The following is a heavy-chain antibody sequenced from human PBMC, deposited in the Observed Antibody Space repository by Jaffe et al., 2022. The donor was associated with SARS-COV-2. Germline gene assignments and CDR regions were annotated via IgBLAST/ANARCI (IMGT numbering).Heavy chain of an antibody. J-gene: IGHJ6*03. CDR1: GGSINNYY. V-gene: IGHV4-59*01. CDR3: TRAYYDSSGFYNYYYYYMDV. CDR2: IYYSGST. Sequence: QVQLQESGPGLVKPSETLSLTCTVSGGSINNYYWNWIRQPPGKGLEWIGYIYYSGSTYYNPSLKSRVIISVDKSKNQLSLKLSSVTTADTAVYYCTRAYYDSSGFYNYYYYYMDVWGKGTTVTVSS. D-gene: IGHD3-22*01.